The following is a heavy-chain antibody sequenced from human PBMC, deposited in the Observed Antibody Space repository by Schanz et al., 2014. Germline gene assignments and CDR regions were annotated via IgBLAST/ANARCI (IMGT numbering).Heavy chain of an antibody. J-gene: IGHJ4*02. CDR3: ARDPDPPIAAKGQNFDY. Sequence: HVQLVESGGGVVQPGRSLRLSCAASGFTFTGSGMHWVRQAPGKGLEWVAVISYDGGNKYYADSVQGRFTISRDNSKNTLYLQMNSLRVEDTAVYYCARDPDPPIAAKGQNFDYWGQGTLVAVSS. CDR1: GFTFTGSG. V-gene: IGHV3-30*03. D-gene: IGHD6-13*01. CDR2: ISYDGGNK.